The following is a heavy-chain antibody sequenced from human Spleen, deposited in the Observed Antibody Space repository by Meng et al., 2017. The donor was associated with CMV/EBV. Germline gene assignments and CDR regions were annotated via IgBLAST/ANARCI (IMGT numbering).Heavy chain of an antibody. Sequence: GESLKISCAASGFTFSSYAMHWVRQAPGKGLEWVAVISYDGSNKYYADSVKGRFTISRDNSKDRLYLEMSSLRADDTGLYYCARDLGTYNDCWGQGTLVTVSS. CDR2: ISYDGSNK. J-gene: IGHJ4*02. D-gene: IGHD3-16*01. V-gene: IGHV3-30-3*01. CDR1: GFTFSSYA. CDR3: ARDLGTYNDC.